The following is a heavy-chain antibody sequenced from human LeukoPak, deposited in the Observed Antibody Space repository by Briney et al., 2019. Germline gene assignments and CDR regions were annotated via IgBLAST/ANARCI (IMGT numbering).Heavy chain of an antibody. CDR1: GGSLSSHY. CDR3: PTQGSRSAAFAS. Sequence: PSETLSLTCTVSGGSLSSHYWNWIRQPPGNVLEWISYIYYSGTTNYNPSLNSRVNISLGTSKSPFYLLLRSPTPAATAVYHCPTQGSRSAAFASSGQGTLVTVSS. CDR2: IYYSGTT. V-gene: IGHV4-59*11. J-gene: IGHJ4*02.